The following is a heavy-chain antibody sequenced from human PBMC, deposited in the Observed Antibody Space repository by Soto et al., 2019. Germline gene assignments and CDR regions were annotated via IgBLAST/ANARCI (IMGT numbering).Heavy chain of an antibody. CDR3: AREPGASLLDY. D-gene: IGHD6-6*01. V-gene: IGHV4-4*02. Sequence: QVQLQESGPGLVKPSGTLSLTCAVSGGSISSSNWWSWVRQPPGKGLEGIGEIYHSGRTNYNPSLKNRVTISVDKSKNQFSLKLSSMTAADTAVYYCAREPGASLLDYWGQGTLVTVSS. CDR1: GGSISSSNW. J-gene: IGHJ4*02. CDR2: IYHSGRT.